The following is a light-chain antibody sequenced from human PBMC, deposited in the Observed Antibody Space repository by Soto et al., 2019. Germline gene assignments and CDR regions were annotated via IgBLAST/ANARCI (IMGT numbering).Light chain of an antibody. J-gene: IGKJ4*01. V-gene: IGKV3D-15*01. CDR2: DAS. Sequence: EVVMTQSPATLSVSPGDKVSLSCRANQTISNTLAWYQQKPGQAPRLLIYDASTRATGIPARFSGSGSGTEFTLTISSLLSEDFAVYSCQQYNNWPLTFGGGTKV. CDR1: QTISNT. CDR3: QQYNNWPLT.